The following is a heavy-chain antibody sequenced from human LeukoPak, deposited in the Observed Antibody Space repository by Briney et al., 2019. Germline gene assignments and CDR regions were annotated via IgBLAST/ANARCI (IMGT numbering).Heavy chain of an antibody. CDR1: GFTFSSYG. V-gene: IGHV3-30*18. D-gene: IGHD2-21*02. CDR2: ISYDGSNK. CDR3: AKDSVTYYFDY. Sequence: PGGSLRLSCAASGFTFSSYGMHWVRLAPGKGLEWVAVISYDGSNKYYADSVKGRFTISRDNSKNTLYLQMNSLRAEDTAVYYCAKDSVTYYFDYWGQGTLVTVSS. J-gene: IGHJ4*02.